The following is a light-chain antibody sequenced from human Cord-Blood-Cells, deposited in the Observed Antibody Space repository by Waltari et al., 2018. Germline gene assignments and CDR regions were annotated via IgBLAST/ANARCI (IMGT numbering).Light chain of an antibody. CDR1: PSVSSY. J-gene: IGKJ4*01. Sequence: EIVLTQSPATLSLSPGERATLSCRASPSVSSYLAWYQQKPGQAPRLLIYDASNRATGIPARFSGSGSGTDFSLTISSLEPEDFAVYYCQQRSNWPPLTVGGGTKVEIK. CDR2: DAS. V-gene: IGKV3-11*01. CDR3: QQRSNWPPLT.